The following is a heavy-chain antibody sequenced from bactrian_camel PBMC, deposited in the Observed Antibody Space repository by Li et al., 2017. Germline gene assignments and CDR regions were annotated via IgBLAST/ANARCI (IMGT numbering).Heavy chain of an antibody. CDR3: ATANGY. V-gene: IGHV3S26*01. J-gene: IGHJ4*01. Sequence: HVQLVESGGGSVQAGGSLRLSCVASGFTVSSYCMHWFRQAPGKKREGIAARDSDGDLRYADSVKGRFTISQDNAKNTMYLQMNSLKTQDTAVYYCATANGYWGQGTQVTVSS. CDR2: RDSDGDL. CDR1: GFTVSSYC.